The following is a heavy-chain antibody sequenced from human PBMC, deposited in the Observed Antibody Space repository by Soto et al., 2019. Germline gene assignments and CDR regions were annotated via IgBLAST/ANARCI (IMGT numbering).Heavy chain of an antibody. CDR1: GYTFTSYG. CDR2: ISAYNGNT. CDR3: AREVGNYDFWSGYYNPHYYYGMDV. V-gene: IGHV1-18*04. J-gene: IGHJ6*02. Sequence: ASVKVSCKASGYTFTSYGISWVRQAPGQGLEWMGWISAYNGNTNHAQKLQGRVTMTTDTSTSTAYMELRSLRSDDTAVYYCAREVGNYDFWSGYYNPHYYYGMDVWGQGTTVTVSS. D-gene: IGHD3-3*01.